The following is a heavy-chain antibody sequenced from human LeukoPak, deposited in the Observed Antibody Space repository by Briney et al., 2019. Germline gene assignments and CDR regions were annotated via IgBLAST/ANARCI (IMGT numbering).Heavy chain of an antibody. J-gene: IGHJ6*02. CDR2: ISWNSGSI. V-gene: IGHV3-9*01. Sequence: GGSLRLSCAASGFTFDDYALHWVRQAPGKGLEWVSGISWNSGSIGYADSVKGRFTISRDNAKNSLYLQMNSLRAEDTALYYCAKDIGYYYDSSGYQSLYGMDVWGQGTTVTVSS. CDR3: AKDIGYYYDSSGYQSLYGMDV. D-gene: IGHD3-22*01. CDR1: GFTFDDYA.